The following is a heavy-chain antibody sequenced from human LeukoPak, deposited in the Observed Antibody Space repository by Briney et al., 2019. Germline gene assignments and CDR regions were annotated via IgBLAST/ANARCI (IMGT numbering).Heavy chain of an antibody. V-gene: IGHV3-48*01. CDR3: ARDTSSSSFDY. CDR1: GFTFSSYS. D-gene: IGHD6-6*01. CDR2: ISSSSSTI. J-gene: IGHJ4*02. Sequence: GGSLRLSCAASGFTFSSYSMNWVRQAPGKGLEGVSYISSSSSTIYYADSVKGRFTISRDNAKNSLYLQMNSLRAEDTAVYYCARDTSSSSFDYWGQGTLVTVSS.